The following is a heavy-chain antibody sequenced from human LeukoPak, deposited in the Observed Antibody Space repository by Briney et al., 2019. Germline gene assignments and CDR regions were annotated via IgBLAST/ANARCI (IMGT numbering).Heavy chain of an antibody. CDR2: INAGNGNT. J-gene: IGHJ4*02. V-gene: IGHV1-3*01. CDR1: GYTFTSYA. CDR3: ARLKSGYDFYFDY. Sequence: ASVKVSCKASGYTFTSYAMHWVRQAPGQRLEWMGWINAGNGNTKYSQKFQGRVTITRDTSASTAYMELSSLRSEDTAVYYCARLKSGYDFYFDYWGQGTLVTVSS. D-gene: IGHD5-12*01.